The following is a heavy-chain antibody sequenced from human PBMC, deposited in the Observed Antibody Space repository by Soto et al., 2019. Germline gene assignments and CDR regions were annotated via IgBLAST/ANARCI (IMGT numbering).Heavy chain of an antibody. CDR1: GFSRSTSGVG. V-gene: IGHV2-5*02. Sequence: QITLKDSGPTLVKPTQTLTLTCTFSGFSRSTSGVGVGWIRQPPGKALEWLALIYWDDDKRYSPTLKSRLTITKETSKHQLVLTMTNMDPVDTATYYCAPRHRALRYFDWLSAVSWFDPWGQGTLVTVSS. J-gene: IGHJ5*02. D-gene: IGHD3-9*01. CDR3: APRHRALRYFDWLSAVSWFDP. CDR2: IYWDDDK.